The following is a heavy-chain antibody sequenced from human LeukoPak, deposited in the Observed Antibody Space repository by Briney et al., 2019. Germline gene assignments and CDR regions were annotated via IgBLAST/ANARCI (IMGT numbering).Heavy chain of an antibody. CDR2: INHSGST. CDR1: GGSFSGYY. J-gene: IGHJ4*02. D-gene: IGHD2-2*01. CDR3: ARGRIVVVPAATYYYGSGTLFDY. V-gene: IGHV4-34*01. Sequence: SETLSLTCAVYGGSFSGYYWSWIRQPPGKGPEWNGEINHSGSTNYNPSLKSRVTISVDTSKNQFSLKLRSVTAADTAVYYCARGRIVVVPAATYYYGSGTLFDYWGQGTLVTVSS.